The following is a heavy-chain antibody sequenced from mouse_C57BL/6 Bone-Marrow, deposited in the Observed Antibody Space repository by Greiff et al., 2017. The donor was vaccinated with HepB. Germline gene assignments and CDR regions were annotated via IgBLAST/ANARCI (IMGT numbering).Heavy chain of an antibody. CDR1: GFTFSDYG. V-gene: IGHV5-17*01. Sequence: DVMLVESGGGLVKPGGSLKLSCAASGFTFSDYGMHWVRQAPEKGLEWVAYISSGSSTIYYADTVKGRFTISRDNAKNTLCLQITSLRSEDTAMYYCARNYSNYFDYWGQGTTLTVSS. CDR3: ARNYSNYFDY. J-gene: IGHJ2*01. CDR2: ISSGSSTI. D-gene: IGHD2-5*01.